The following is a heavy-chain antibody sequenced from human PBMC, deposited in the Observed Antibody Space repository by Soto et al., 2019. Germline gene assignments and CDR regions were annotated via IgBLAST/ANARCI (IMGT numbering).Heavy chain of an antibody. CDR1: GDSVSSNSAA. J-gene: IGHJ6*02. CDR2: TYYRSKWYN. CDR3: ARANYLADNYYYYGMDV. V-gene: IGHV6-1*01. Sequence: QVQLQQSGPGLVKPSQTLSLTCTISGDSVSSNSAAWNWIRQSPSRGLEWLGRTYYRSKWYNDYAVSVKSRITINPDTSKNQFSLQLNSVTPEDTAVYYCARANYLADNYYYYGMDVWGQGTTVTVSS. D-gene: IGHD1-7*01.